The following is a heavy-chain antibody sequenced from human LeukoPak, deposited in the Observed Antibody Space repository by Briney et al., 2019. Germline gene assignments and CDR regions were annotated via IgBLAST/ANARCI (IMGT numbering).Heavy chain of an antibody. D-gene: IGHD3/OR15-3a*01. Sequence: AGGSLRLSCATSGFTFSSYTMNWVRQAPGKGLEWVSYISSSSSYIYYADSVKGRFTISRDNAKNSLYLQMNSLRAEDTAVYYCSRWTFDYWGQGTLVTVSS. V-gene: IGHV3-21*05. CDR3: SRWTFDY. CDR2: ISSSSSYI. J-gene: IGHJ4*02. CDR1: GFTFSSYT.